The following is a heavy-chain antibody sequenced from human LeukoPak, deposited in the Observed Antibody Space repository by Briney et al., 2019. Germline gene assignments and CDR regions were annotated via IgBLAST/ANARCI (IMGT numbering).Heavy chain of an antibody. J-gene: IGHJ5*02. CDR2: ISAYNGNT. V-gene: IGHV1-18*01. CDR3: ARVDLVITGNWFDP. D-gene: IGHD3-9*01. Sequence: ASVKVSCKASGYTFTSYGISWVRQAPGQGLEWMGWISAYNGNTNYAQKLQGRVTMTTDTSTSTAYMELRSLRSDDTAVNYCARVDLVITGNWFDPWGQGTLVTVSS. CDR1: GYTFTSYG.